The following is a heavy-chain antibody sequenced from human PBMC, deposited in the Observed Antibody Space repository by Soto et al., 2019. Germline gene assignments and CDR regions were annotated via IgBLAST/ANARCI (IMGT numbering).Heavy chain of an antibody. Sequence: PSETLSLTCAVYGGSFSGYYWSWIRQPPGKGLEWIGEINHSGSTNYNPSLKSRVTISVDTSKNQFSLKLSSVTAADTAVYYCARLGYCSSTSCSAVAAMDVWGKGTTVTVSS. V-gene: IGHV4-34*01. CDR2: INHSGST. CDR3: ARLGYCSSTSCSAVAAMDV. J-gene: IGHJ6*03. D-gene: IGHD2-2*01. CDR1: GGSFSGYY.